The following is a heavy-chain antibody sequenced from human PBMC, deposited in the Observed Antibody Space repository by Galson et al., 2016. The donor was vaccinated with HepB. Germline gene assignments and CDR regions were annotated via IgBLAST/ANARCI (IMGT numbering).Heavy chain of an antibody. CDR3: AKWSDAAATY. Sequence: SLRLSCAASGFTFRSYGMHWVRQAPGKGLEWVAATSFDGRNKYYADSVKGRFTISRDNSKNTLYLQMSRLTAEDTAVYYCAKWSDAAATYWGQGALVTVSS. CDR2: TSFDGRNK. CDR1: GFTFRSYG. V-gene: IGHV3-30*18. J-gene: IGHJ4*02. D-gene: IGHD6-13*01.